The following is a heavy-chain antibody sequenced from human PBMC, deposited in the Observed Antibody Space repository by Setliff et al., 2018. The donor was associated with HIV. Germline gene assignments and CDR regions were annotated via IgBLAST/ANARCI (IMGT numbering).Heavy chain of an antibody. J-gene: IGHJ4*02. Sequence: ASVKVSCKASGYTFTGYYMHWVRQAPGQRLEWVGWINTGNGDTKYSQDFQGRVTISRDTSASTAHMELSSLRSEDMAVYYCARSQINLVRGVVHYFDYWGQGTLVTVSS. CDR3: ARSQINLVRGVVHYFDY. CDR2: INTGNGDT. D-gene: IGHD3-10*01. CDR1: GYTFTGYY. V-gene: IGHV1-3*03.